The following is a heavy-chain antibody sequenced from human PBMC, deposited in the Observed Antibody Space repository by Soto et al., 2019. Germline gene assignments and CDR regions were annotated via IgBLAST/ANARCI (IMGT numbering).Heavy chain of an antibody. CDR3: ARAGSSSWYGYYYYGMDV. D-gene: IGHD6-13*01. V-gene: IGHV4-4*02. CDR2: IYHSGST. J-gene: IGHJ6*02. Sequence: SETLSLTCAVSGGSISSSNWWSWVRQPPGKGLEWIGEIYHSGSTNYNPSLKSRVTISVDKSKNQFSLKLSSVTAADTAVYYCARAGSSSWYGYYYYGMDVWGQGTTVTVSS. CDR1: GGSISSSNW.